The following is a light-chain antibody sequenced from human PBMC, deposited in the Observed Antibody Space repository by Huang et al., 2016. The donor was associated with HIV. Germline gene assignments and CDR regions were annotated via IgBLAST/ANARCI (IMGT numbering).Light chain of an antibody. CDR3: QQSYSMPIT. V-gene: IGKV1-39*01. CDR2: DSS. J-gene: IGKJ5*01. CDR1: QPINTY. Sequence: DIQVTQSPSSLSASVGDRVTITCRASQPINTYLNWYQQKPGKAPILLIYDSSTLQSGVPSRFSGSGSGTDFTLTISSLQPEEFATYYCQQSYSMPITFGLGTRLEI.